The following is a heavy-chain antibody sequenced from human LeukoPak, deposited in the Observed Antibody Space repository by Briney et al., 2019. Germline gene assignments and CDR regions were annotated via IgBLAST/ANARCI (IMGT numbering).Heavy chain of an antibody. J-gene: IGHJ5*02. V-gene: IGHV4-34*01. Sequence: SETLSLTCAVYGGSFSGYYWSWIRQPPGKGLEWIGEINHSGSTNYNPSLKSRVTISVDTSKNQFSLKLSSVTAADTAVYYCARPLDYGDYLWGQGTLVTVSS. CDR1: GGSFSGYY. D-gene: IGHD4-17*01. CDR3: ARPLDYGDYL. CDR2: INHSGST.